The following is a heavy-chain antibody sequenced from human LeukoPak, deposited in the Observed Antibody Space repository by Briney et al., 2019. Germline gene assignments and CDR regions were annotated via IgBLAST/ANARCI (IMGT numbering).Heavy chain of an antibody. V-gene: IGHV3-23*01. CDR1: GFTFSSTS. CDR2: TVGGGDGT. Sequence: QPGGSLRLSCAASGFTFSSTSMSWVRQAPGKGLEWVAVTVGGGDGTYYADSVKGRFTISRDNSKNTLYLQMNSLRAEDTAVYYCAKLDSSGDYFDYWGQGTLVTVSS. J-gene: IGHJ4*02. CDR3: AKLDSSGDYFDY. D-gene: IGHD6-19*01.